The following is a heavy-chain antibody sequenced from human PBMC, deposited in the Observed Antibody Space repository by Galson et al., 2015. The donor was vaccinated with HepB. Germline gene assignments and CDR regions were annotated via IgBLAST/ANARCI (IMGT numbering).Heavy chain of an antibody. D-gene: IGHD1-26*01. CDR3: AKDAGGTDSGPFEY. CDR1: VFNFRTYG. Sequence: SLRLSCAASVFNFRTYGMRWVRQAPGKGLQWVSTINDSGGNTHYADSVKGRFTISRDNSKNTLYLHMNSLRAEDTAVYYCAKDAGGTDSGPFEYWSQGTLVTVSS. V-gene: IGHV3-23*01. J-gene: IGHJ4*02. CDR2: INDSGGNT.